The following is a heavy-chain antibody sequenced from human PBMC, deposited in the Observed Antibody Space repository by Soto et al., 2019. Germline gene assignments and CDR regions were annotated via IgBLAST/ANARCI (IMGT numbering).Heavy chain of an antibody. V-gene: IGHV3-30-3*01. CDR2: ISYDGGDK. Sequence: VGALRLSCAASGFSFNSYAMHWVRQAPGKGLEWVAVISYDGGDKYNADSVKGRFTISRDNSKNTLFLEMNSLRAEDTAVYYCVRGDGTMIRGAGEWGQGTLVTVSS. CDR3: VRGDGTMIRGAGE. CDR1: GFSFNSYA. D-gene: IGHD3-10*01. J-gene: IGHJ4*02.